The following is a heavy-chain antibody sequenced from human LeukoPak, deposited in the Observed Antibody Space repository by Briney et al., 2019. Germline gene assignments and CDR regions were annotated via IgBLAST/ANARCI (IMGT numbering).Heavy chain of an antibody. CDR3: AIQRVVRRVSDY. J-gene: IGHJ4*02. CDR2: INPVDSAT. V-gene: IGHV5-51*01. CDR1: GYSSTSYC. Sequence: ESLQISCLGSGYSSTSYCSGCVRQVPGKGLGWMGIINPVDSATRNSPSLQGQVTISADKSISTAYLQWSGLKASDTAVDTGAIQRVVRRVSDYWGQGTLVTVSS. D-gene: IGHD3-10*01.